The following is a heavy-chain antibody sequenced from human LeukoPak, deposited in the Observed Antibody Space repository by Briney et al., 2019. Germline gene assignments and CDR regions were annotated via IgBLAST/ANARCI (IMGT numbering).Heavy chain of an antibody. V-gene: IGHV3-33*01. CDR3: ATSLGESTFET. D-gene: IGHD3-3*02. CDR2: IWYDGSNK. CDR1: GFTFSSYG. J-gene: IGHJ5*02. Sequence: GGSLRLSCAASGFTFSSYGMHWVRQAPGKGLEWVAVIWYDGSNKYYADSVKGRFTISRDNSKSTLYLQMNSLRAEDTAVYYCATSLGESTFETWGQGTLVTVSS.